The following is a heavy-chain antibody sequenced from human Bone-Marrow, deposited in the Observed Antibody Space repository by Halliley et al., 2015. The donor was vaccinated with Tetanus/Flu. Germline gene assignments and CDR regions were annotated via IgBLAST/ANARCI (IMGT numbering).Heavy chain of an antibody. D-gene: IGHD4-17*01. CDR2: IYPGDSDT. CDR3: VRHPATVTVGYAFDV. V-gene: IGHV5-51*01. CDR1: GYRFTTNW. J-gene: IGHJ3*01. Sequence: QLVQSGAEVKKPGESLKISCKSFGYRFTTNWIGWVRQMPGKGLEWMGIIYPGDSDTRYSPSFQGQVTISADKSISTAYLRWGSRRASDTAIYYWVRHPATVTVGYAFDVWGQGTLVTVSS.